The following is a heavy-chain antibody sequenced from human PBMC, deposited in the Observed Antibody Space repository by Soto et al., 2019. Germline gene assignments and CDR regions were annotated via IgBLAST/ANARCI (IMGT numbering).Heavy chain of an antibody. D-gene: IGHD6-19*01. Sequence: EVQLLESGGGLVQPGGSLRLSCAASGFTFSSYAMSWVRQAPGKGLEWVSAISGSGGSTYYADSVKGRFTISRDNTKNTLYLQMNSLRAEDTGVYYCAKDRGRSGGWYVVDYWGQGTLVTVSS. CDR1: GFTFSSYA. J-gene: IGHJ4*02. CDR2: ISGSGGST. CDR3: AKDRGRSGGWYVVDY. V-gene: IGHV3-23*01.